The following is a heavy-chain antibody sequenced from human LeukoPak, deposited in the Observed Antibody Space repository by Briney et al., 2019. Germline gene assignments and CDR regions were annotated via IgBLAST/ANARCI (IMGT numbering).Heavy chain of an antibody. J-gene: IGHJ4*02. CDR1: GCTFTSYA. CDR2: MNPNSGNT. Sequence: GASVTVSCKASGCTFTSYALIWVRQATGQGLEWMGWMNPNSGNTGYAQKFQGRVTMTRNTSISTAYMELSSLRSEDTAVYYCARGYHPVGFDYWGQGTLVTVSS. V-gene: IGHV1-8*01. CDR3: ARGYHPVGFDY. D-gene: IGHD4-23*01.